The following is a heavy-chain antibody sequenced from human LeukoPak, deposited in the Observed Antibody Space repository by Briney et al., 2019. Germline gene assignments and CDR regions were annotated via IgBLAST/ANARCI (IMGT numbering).Heavy chain of an antibody. Sequence: SETLSLTCAVYGGSFSRYYWSRMRQSPGKGLEWIAEIDHRGDTNYNPSVKSRVTISVDTSKNQFSLKVRSLTAADTAVYYCARGPTISETGYFDFWGQGTLVTVSS. CDR3: ARGPTISETGYFDF. J-gene: IGHJ4*03. CDR1: GGSFSRYY. CDR2: IDHRGDT. V-gene: IGHV4-34*01. D-gene: IGHD1-1*01.